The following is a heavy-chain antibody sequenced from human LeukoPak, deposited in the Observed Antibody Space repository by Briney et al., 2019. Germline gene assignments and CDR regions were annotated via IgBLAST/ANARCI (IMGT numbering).Heavy chain of an antibody. CDR3: ARSIAAAGTVLDY. D-gene: IGHD6-13*01. CDR2: IYYSGST. CDR1: GGSISSYY. V-gene: IGHV4-59*01. J-gene: IGHJ4*02. Sequence: PSETLSLTCTVSGGSISSYYWSRIRQPPGKGLEGIGYIYYSGSTNYNPSLKSRVTISVDTSKNQFSLKLSSVTAADTAVYYCARSIAAAGTVLDYWGQGTLVTVSS.